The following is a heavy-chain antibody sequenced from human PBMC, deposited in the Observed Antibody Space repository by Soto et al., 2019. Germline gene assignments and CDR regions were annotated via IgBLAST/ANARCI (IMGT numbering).Heavy chain of an antibody. D-gene: IGHD3-3*01. J-gene: IGHJ6*02. V-gene: IGHV4-30-4*02. CDR3: ARGTTLAIFDYGMDV. Sequence: SETLSLTCTVSGASISSGDDYWSWIRQPPGKGLEWLGFIFYDGSTYYNPSLKSRLTISVDTSKNTLFLQMSSLRGEDSGVYYCARGTTLAIFDYGMDVWGQGTTVTVSS. CDR1: GASISSGDDY. CDR2: IFYDGST.